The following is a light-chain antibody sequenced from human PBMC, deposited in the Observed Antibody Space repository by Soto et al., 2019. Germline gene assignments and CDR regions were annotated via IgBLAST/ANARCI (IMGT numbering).Light chain of an antibody. CDR2: GVF. J-gene: IGKJ1*01. V-gene: IGKV3D-15*01. CDR1: QSVSST. CDR3: QQYNNWPPWT. Sequence: EIVLTQSPATLSVSPGERATLSCRASQSVSSTLAWYQQKPGQAPRLLISGVFVRATGIPGRFSGSGSGTEFTLTISSLQSEDFATYYCQQYNNWPPWTFGQGTKVDIK.